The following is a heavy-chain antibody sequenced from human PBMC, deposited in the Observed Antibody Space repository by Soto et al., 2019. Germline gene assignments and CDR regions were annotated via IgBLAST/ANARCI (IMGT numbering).Heavy chain of an antibody. D-gene: IGHD2-2*01. V-gene: IGHV1-69*01. CDR1: GGTFSSYA. J-gene: IGHJ6*02. CDR3: ARSQGSSTSLEIYYYYYYGMDV. Sequence: QVQLVQSGAEVKKPGSSVKVSCKASGGTFSSYAISWVRQAPGQVLEWMGGIIPISGTANYAQKFQGRVTINADESTSTASMELSSLRSEDTAVYYCARSQGSSTSLEIYYYYYYGMDVWGQGTKVTVSS. CDR2: IIPISGTA.